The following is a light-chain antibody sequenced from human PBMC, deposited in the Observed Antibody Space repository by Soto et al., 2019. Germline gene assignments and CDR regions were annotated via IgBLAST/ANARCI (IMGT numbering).Light chain of an antibody. CDR1: SSNIGAGYD. Sequence: QSVLTQPPSVSGAPGQRVTISCTGSSSNIGAGYDVHWYQQLPGTAPKLLIYGNSNRPSGVPDRFSGSKYGTSASLAITGLQAEDEADYYCQSYDSSLSGVVFGGGNKLTVL. CDR3: QSYDSSLSGVV. V-gene: IGLV1-40*01. J-gene: IGLJ2*01. CDR2: GNS.